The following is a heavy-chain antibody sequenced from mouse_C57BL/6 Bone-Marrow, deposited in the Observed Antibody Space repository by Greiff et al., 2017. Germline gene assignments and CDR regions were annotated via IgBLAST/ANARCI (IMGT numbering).Heavy chain of an antibody. D-gene: IGHD1-1*01. CDR2: ISYSGST. CDR3: ARYYYYGSSWGVDV. J-gene: IGHJ1*03. V-gene: IGHV3-8*01. CDR1: GYSITSDY. Sequence: EVQLQQSGPGLAKPSQTLSLTCSVSGYSITSDYWNWIRNFPGNKLEYMGYISYSGSTYYNPSHKSRLSITRDTSKNQYYLQLNSVTTENTTTYYCARYYYYGSSWGVDVWGTGTTVTVTS.